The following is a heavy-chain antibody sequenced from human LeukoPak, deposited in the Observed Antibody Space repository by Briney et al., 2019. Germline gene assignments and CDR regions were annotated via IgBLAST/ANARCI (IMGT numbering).Heavy chain of an antibody. CDR1: GYTFTSYA. CDR3: ARGAVATMMGGY. CDR2: INAGNGNT. D-gene: IGHD5-12*01. V-gene: IGHV1-3*01. Sequence: ASVKVSCKASGYTFTSYAMHWVRQAPGQRLEWMGWINAGNGNTKYSQKFQGRVTITRDTSASTAYMELSSLRSEDTAVYYCARGAVATMMGGYWGQGTLVTVSS. J-gene: IGHJ4*02.